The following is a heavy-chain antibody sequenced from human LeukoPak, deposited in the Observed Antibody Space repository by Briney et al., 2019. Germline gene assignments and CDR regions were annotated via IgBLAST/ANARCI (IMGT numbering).Heavy chain of an antibody. CDR2: ISNNGGYT. Sequence: GGSLRLSCAASGFTFSSSAMSWVRQAPGKGLGWVSAISNNGGYTYYADSVQGRFTISRDNAKNSLYLQMNSLRAEDTAVYYCARVTRDGYNSLFDYWGQGTLVTVSS. D-gene: IGHD5-24*01. J-gene: IGHJ4*02. CDR3: ARVTRDGYNSLFDY. V-gene: IGHV3-21*01. CDR1: GFTFSSSA.